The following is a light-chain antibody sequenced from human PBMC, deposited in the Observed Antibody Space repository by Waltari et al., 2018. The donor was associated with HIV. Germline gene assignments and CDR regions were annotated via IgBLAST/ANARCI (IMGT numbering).Light chain of an antibody. CDR3: QSCDSSLSGWV. J-gene: IGLJ3*02. Sequence: QSVLTPPPSVSGAPGPRVNITSTGSHSNIWAGYYIPWYQQLPGTAPKLLIYCNSSRPSGVPDRFSGSKSGTSASLAITGLQAEDEADYYCQSCDSSLSGWVFGGGTKLTVL. V-gene: IGLV1-40*01. CDR1: HSNIWAGYY. CDR2: CNS.